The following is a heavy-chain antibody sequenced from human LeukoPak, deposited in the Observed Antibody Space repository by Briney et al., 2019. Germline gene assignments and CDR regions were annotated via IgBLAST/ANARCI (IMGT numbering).Heavy chain of an antibody. Sequence: PGGSLRLSCVASGFTFNSYAMNWVRQAPGKGLEWVSTISGSSGSTYYADYVKGRFTISRDNSKSTLYLQMNSLRAEDTAAYYCAKGAYSGVNNWLDRWGQGALVTVSS. V-gene: IGHV3-23*01. D-gene: IGHD1-26*01. CDR3: AKGAYSGVNNWLDR. CDR2: ISGSSGST. CDR1: GFTFNSYA. J-gene: IGHJ5*02.